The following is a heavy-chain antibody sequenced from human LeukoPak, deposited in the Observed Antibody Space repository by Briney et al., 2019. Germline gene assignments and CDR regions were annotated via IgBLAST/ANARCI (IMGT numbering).Heavy chain of an antibody. D-gene: IGHD3-3*01. Sequence: NTSETLSLTCTVSGYSISSGYYWGWIRQPPGKGLEWIGSIYHSGSTYYNPSLKSRVTISVDTSKNQFSLKLSSVTAADTAVYYCASTLVDYDFWSGYYHFDYWGQGTLVTVSS. J-gene: IGHJ4*02. CDR3: ASTLVDYDFWSGYYHFDY. CDR1: GYSISSGYY. CDR2: IYHSGST. V-gene: IGHV4-38-2*02.